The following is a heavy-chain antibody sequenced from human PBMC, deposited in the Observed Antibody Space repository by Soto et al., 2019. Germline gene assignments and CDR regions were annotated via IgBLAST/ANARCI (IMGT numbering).Heavy chain of an antibody. CDR2: IHPGGGGT. V-gene: IGHV1-46*01. D-gene: IGHD3-16*01. CDR1: GYTFTNYY. CDR3: VRGHGAYFDS. Sequence: QVQLVQSGAEVKKPGASVKVSCKASGYTFTNYYIHWVRQAPGQGLEWMGMIHPGGGGTRYAQKFQGRVTMTRDTSASTVYMEVSSLRSEDTAVYYCVRGHGAYFDSWGQGALVTVSS. J-gene: IGHJ4*02.